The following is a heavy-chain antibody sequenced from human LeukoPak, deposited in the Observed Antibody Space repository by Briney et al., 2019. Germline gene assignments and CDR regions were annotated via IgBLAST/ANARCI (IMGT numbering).Heavy chain of an antibody. CDR2: IIPIFGTA. J-gene: IGHJ3*02. CDR1: GGTFSSYA. V-gene: IGHV1-69*05. D-gene: IGHD2-15*01. CDR3: ARGATADAFDI. Sequence: SVKVSCKASGGTFSSYAISWVRQAPGQGLEWMGGIIPIFGTANYAQKFQGRVTITRDTSASTAYMELSSLRSEDMAVYYCARGATADAFDIWGQGTMVTVSS.